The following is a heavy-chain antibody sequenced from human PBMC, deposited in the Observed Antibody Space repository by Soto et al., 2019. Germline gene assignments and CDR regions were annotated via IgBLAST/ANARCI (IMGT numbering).Heavy chain of an antibody. CDR2: IYHSGTA. V-gene: IGHV4-4*02. D-gene: IGHD3-10*01. CDR1: GGSVSSTNW. CDR3: GTLPPRFDLTLLPIPP. Sequence: PSETLSLTCAVSGGSVSSTNWWTWVRQSPGKGLEWIGEIYHSGTATYNPSLRGRVTISVDKPNNQFSLKMRYMTAADTAVYYCGTLPPRFDLTLLPIPPWGQETLVTVSS. J-gene: IGHJ4*02.